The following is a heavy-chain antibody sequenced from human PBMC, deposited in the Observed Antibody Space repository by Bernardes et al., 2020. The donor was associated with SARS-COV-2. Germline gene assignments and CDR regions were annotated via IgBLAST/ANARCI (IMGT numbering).Heavy chain of an antibody. CDR3: AHSLTKPYSGSYYPLLEFDY. CDR2: IYWDDDK. V-gene: IGHV2-5*02. Sequence: SGPTLVKPTQPLTLTCTFSGFSLSTSGVGVGWIRQPPGKALEWLALIYWDDDKRYSPSLKSRLTITKDTSKNQVVLTMTNMDPVDTATYYCAHSLTKPYSGSYYPLLEFDYWGQGTLVTVSS. D-gene: IGHD1-26*01. CDR1: GFSLSTSGVG. J-gene: IGHJ4*02.